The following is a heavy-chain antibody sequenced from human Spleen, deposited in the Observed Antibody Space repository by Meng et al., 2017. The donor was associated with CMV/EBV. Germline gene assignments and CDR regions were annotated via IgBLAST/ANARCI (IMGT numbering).Heavy chain of an antibody. CDR2: ISSSGSTK. Sequence: FALSAYYTTCMRQAPGKGLDWASYISSSGSTKSYADSVKCRFTISRDTATNSLYLQMNSLRADDTSVYYCARPLKYLGNYFHNGVDVWGQGTPVTVSS. CDR3: ARPLKYLGNYFHNGVDV. CDR1: FALSAYY. V-gene: IGHV3-11*01. D-gene: IGHD4-11*01. J-gene: IGHJ6*02.